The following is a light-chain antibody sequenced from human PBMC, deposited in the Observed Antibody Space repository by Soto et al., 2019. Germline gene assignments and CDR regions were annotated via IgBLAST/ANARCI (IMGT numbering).Light chain of an antibody. CDR3: SSYTTSNTRQIV. CDR1: SSDVGGYNY. V-gene: IGLV2-14*03. J-gene: IGLJ1*01. Sequence: SVLTQPASVYGSRGQSIAISCTGTSSDVGGYNYVSWYQHHPGKAPKLIIYDVSNRPSGVSNRFSGSKSGNTASLTISGLQPEDEADYYCSSYTTSNTRQIVFGTGTKVTVL. CDR2: DVS.